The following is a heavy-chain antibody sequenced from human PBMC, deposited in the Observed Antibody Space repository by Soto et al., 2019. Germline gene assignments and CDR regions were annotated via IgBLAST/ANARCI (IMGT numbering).Heavy chain of an antibody. V-gene: IGHV4-4*07. CDR3: ARGQRFSDSFDP. D-gene: IGHD3-3*01. J-gene: IGHJ5*02. CDR2: IYSSGGT. Sequence: XETLSLTCTVSGGAISGYYWTWIRQSAGKGLEWIGRIYSSGGTKYNPSLQSRVTMSLDTSKNQFSLRLSSVTAADTAVYYCARGQRFSDSFDPWGQGTLVTVSS. CDR1: GGAISGYY.